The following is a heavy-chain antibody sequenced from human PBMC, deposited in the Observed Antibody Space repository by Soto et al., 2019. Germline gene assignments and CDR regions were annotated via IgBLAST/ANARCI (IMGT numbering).Heavy chain of an antibody. CDR3: ARGSFHQGVGWFDP. CDR1: GGSISSGDYY. Sequence: SETLSLTCTVSGGSISSGDYYWSWIRQHPGKGLEWIGYIYYSGSTYYNPSLKSRVTISVDTSKNQFSLKLSSVTAADTAVYYCARGSFHQGVGWFDPWGQGTLVTVSS. CDR2: IYYSGST. J-gene: IGHJ5*02. D-gene: IGHD1-26*01. V-gene: IGHV4-31*02.